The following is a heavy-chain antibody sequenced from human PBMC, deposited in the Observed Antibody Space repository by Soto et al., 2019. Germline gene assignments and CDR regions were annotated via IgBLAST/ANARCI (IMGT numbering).Heavy chain of an antibody. Sequence: ASVKVSCKASGGTFSSYAISWVRQAPGRGLEWMGGIIPIFGTANYAQKFQGRVTITADESTSTAYMELSSLRSEDTAVYYCARGLAVVVPAANNYYYYGMDVWGQGTTVTVSS. CDR1: GGTFSSYA. CDR2: IIPIFGTA. CDR3: ARGLAVVVPAANNYYYYGMDV. J-gene: IGHJ6*02. D-gene: IGHD2-2*01. V-gene: IGHV1-69*13.